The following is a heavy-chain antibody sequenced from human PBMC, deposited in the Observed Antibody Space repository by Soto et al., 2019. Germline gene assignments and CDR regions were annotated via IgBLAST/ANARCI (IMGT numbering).Heavy chain of an antibody. J-gene: IGHJ4*02. Sequence: QITLQESGPTLVKPTQTLTLTCTFSGFSLTTNAVAVGWVRQPPGKALEWVSMVYGSDTKFYNPSLESRLTITKDTSNRHVVLTLTNMDPVDTATYFCVRRYDPYLFDYWGRGILVTVSP. CDR3: VRRYDPYLFDY. CDR2: VYGSDTK. V-gene: IGHV2-5*01. D-gene: IGHD3-3*01. CDR1: GFSLTTNAVA.